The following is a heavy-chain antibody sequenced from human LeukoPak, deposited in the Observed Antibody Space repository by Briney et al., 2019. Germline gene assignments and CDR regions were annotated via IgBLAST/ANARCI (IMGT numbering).Heavy chain of an antibody. V-gene: IGHV3-23*01. J-gene: IGHJ4*02. Sequence: GGSLRLSCAASGCTFSSYAMSWVRQAPGKGLEWVSAISGSGGSTYYADSVKGRFTISRDNSKNTLYLQMNSLRAEDTAVYYCAKAPTYYYDSSGYCFDYWGQGTLVTVSP. CDR3: AKAPTYYYDSSGYCFDY. D-gene: IGHD3-22*01. CDR1: GCTFSSYA. CDR2: ISGSGGST.